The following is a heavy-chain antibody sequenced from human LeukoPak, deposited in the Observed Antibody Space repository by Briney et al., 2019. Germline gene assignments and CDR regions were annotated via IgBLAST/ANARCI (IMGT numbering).Heavy chain of an antibody. CDR1: GYTFTSYG. Sequence: GASVKVSCKASGYTFTSYGISWVRQAPGQGLEWMGWISAYNGNTNYAQKLQGRVTMTTDTSTSTAYMELRSLRSDDTAVYYCARAGELGVGATTEDYYGMDVWGQGTTVTVS. CDR3: ARAGELGVGATTEDYYGMDV. D-gene: IGHD1-26*01. CDR2: ISAYNGNT. J-gene: IGHJ6*02. V-gene: IGHV1-18*01.